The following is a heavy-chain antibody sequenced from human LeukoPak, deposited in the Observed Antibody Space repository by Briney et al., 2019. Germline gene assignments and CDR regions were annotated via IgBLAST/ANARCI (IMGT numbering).Heavy chain of an antibody. CDR2: ISRSGSTI. J-gene: IGHJ5*02. D-gene: IGHD2-2*01. Sequence: KTGGSLRLSCAASGFTFSDYYMTWIRQAPGKGLEWVSYISRSGSTIYYADSVKGRFTISRDDTKNSLYLQMNSLRAEDTAVYYCARAGYCGTTTCSYGWFDPWDQGTLVTVSS. CDR3: ARAGYCGTTTCSYGWFDP. CDR1: GFTFSDYY. V-gene: IGHV3-11*01.